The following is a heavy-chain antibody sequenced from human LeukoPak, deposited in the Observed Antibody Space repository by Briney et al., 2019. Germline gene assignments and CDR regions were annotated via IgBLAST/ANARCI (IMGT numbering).Heavy chain of an antibody. V-gene: IGHV1-18*04. D-gene: IGHD3-9*01. Sequence: ASVKVSCKASGYTFTCYGISWVRQAPGQGLEWMGWISAYNGNTNYAQKLQGRVTMTTDTSTSTAYMELRSLRYDDTVVYDCARDHDILTGADYWGQGTLVTISS. J-gene: IGHJ4*02. CDR3: ARDHDILTGADY. CDR2: ISAYNGNT. CDR1: GYTFTCYG.